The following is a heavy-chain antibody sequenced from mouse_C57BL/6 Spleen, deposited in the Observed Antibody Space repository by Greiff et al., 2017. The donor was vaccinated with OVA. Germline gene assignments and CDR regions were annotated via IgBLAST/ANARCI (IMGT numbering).Heavy chain of an antibody. J-gene: IGHJ1*03. D-gene: IGHD1-1*01. Sequence: QVQLKESGAELARPGASVKLSCKASGYTFTSYGISWVKQRTGQGLEWIGEIYPRSGHTYYNEKFKGKATLTADKSSSTAYMELRSLTSEDSAVYFCAPYYYGSSLYWYFDVWGTGTTLTVSS. CDR1: GYTFTSYG. CDR2: IYPRSGHT. CDR3: APYYYGSSLYWYFDV. V-gene: IGHV1-81*01.